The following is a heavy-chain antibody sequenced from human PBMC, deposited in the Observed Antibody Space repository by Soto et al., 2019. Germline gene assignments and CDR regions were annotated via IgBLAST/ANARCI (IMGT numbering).Heavy chain of an antibody. Sequence: SETLSLTCTVSGGSISSYYWSWIRQPPGKGLEWIGYIYYSGSTNYNPSLKSRVTISVDTSKNQFSLKLSSVTAADTAVYYCASRDPGTSVDYWGQGTLVTVSS. CDR1: GGSISSYY. CDR2: IYYSGST. CDR3: ASRDPGTSVDY. D-gene: IGHD1-7*01. J-gene: IGHJ4*02. V-gene: IGHV4-59*01.